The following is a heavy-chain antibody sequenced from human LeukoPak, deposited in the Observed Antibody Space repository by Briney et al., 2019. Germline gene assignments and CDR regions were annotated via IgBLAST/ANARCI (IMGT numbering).Heavy chain of an antibody. CDR2: ISSSSDTI. V-gene: IGHV3-48*04. CDR1: GFSFISYN. CDR3: ASDRWSSGWFPYYYYMDV. J-gene: IGHJ6*03. D-gene: IGHD6-19*01. Sequence: GGSLRLSCAASGFSFISYNMNWVRQAPGKGLEWISYISSSSDTIYYADSVKGRFTISRDNGDDSLYLQMNSLRAEDTAVYYCASDRWSSGWFPYYYYMDVWGKGTTVTVSS.